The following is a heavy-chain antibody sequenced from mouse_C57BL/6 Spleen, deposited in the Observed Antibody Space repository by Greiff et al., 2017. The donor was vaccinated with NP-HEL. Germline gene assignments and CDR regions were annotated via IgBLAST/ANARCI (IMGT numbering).Heavy chain of an antibody. CDR1: GYSITSGYG. D-gene: IGHD1-2*01. V-gene: IGHV3-2*02. Sequence: DVKLQESGPGLVKPSQSLSLTCTVTGYSITSGYGWNWIRQFPGNKLEWMGYISYSGSTNYNPSLKSLISITRDTSKNQFFLQLNSVTTEDTATYDCARTARIKYWGQGTTLTVSA. J-gene: IGHJ2*01. CDR2: ISYSGST. CDR3: ARTARIKY.